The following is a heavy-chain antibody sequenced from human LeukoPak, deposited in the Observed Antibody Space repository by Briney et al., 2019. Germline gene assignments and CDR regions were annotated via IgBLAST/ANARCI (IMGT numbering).Heavy chain of an antibody. CDR1: GYTFTNND. V-gene: IGHV1-8*01. D-gene: IGHD6-19*01. J-gene: IGHJ4*02. CDR2: VSPDSGDT. Sequence: ASVKVSCKASGYTFTNNDINWVRQATGQGIEWMGWVSPDSGDTGYAPNFRGRVTMTADTSINTAYMELTSLTSEDTAIYYCTRGRAAGDWGQGTLVTVSS. CDR3: TRGRAAGD.